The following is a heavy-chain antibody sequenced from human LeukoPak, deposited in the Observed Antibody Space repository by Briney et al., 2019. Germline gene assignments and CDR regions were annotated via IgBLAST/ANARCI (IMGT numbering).Heavy chain of an antibody. CDR3: ARRANSGFDAFDI. D-gene: IGHD3-22*01. V-gene: IGHV4-34*01. CDR2: INHSGST. J-gene: IGHJ3*02. Sequence: SETLSLTCAVYGGSFSGYYWSWIRQPPGKGLEWIGEINHSGSTNYNPSLKSRVTISVDTSKNQFSLKLSSVTAADTAVYYCARRANSGFDAFDIWGQGTVVTVSS. CDR1: GGSFSGYY.